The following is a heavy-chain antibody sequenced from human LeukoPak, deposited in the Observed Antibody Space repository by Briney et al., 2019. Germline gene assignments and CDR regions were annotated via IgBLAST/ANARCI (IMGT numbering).Heavy chain of an antibody. CDR3: ARQRITIVRGDPYYFDY. CDR1: GGSISSYY. CDR2: IYYSGST. V-gene: IGHV4-59*08. Sequence: SETLSLTCTVSGGSISSYYWSWIRQPPGKGLEWIGYIYYSGSTNYNPSLTSRVTISVDTSKNQSSLKLSSVTAADTAVYYCARQRITIVRGDPYYFDYWGQGTLVTVSS. D-gene: IGHD3-10*01. J-gene: IGHJ4*02.